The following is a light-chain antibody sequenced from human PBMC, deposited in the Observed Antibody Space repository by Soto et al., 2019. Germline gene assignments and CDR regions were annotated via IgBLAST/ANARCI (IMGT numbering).Light chain of an antibody. CDR3: GTWDNSLSAWV. CDR2: ETN. CDR1: SSNIGNNY. Sequence: QSVLTQPPSVSAAPGQKVSISCSGSSSNIGNNYVSWYQQLPGTAPKLLICETNKRPSGIPDRFSGSKSGTSATLGITGLQTGDEADYYCGTWDNSLSAWVFGGGTKVTVL. J-gene: IGLJ3*02. V-gene: IGLV1-51*02.